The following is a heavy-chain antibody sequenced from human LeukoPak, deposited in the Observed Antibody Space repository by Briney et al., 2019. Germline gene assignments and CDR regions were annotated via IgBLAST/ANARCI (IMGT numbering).Heavy chain of an antibody. D-gene: IGHD3/OR15-3a*01. V-gene: IGHV3-7*01. Sequence: PGGSLRLSCAASGFRLSDHYMSWVRQAPGKGLEWVANIKQGGSWKFYVDSVKGRFTISRDNAKNSLYLQMNSLSAEDTAVYYCAREWTDDAFDIWGPGTMVTVSS. CDR1: GFRLSDHY. CDR3: AREWTDDAFDI. CDR2: IKQGGSWK. J-gene: IGHJ3*02.